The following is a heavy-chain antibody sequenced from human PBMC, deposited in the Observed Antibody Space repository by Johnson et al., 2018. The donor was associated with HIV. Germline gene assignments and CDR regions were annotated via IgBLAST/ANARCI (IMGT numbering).Heavy chain of an antibody. D-gene: IGHD1-20*01. CDR1: GFSFDDYG. Sequence: EVQLVESGGGVVRPGGSLRLSCAASGFSFDDYGMSWVRQAPGKGLEWVSGINWNGGSKGYADSVKGRFIISRDNAKNSLNLQMNSLRTEDTALYYCATGWGNWNDEGPDAFDIWGQGTMVTVSS. V-gene: IGHV3-20*04. CDR3: ATGWGNWNDEGPDAFDI. J-gene: IGHJ3*02. CDR2: INWNGGSK.